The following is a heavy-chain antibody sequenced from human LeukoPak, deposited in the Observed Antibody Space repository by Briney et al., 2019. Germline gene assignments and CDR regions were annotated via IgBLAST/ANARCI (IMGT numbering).Heavy chain of an antibody. CDR3: AAGSVMYSSSWYGDAFDI. D-gene: IGHD6-13*01. Sequence: PGGSLRLSCAASGFTFNNYGMHWVRQAPGKGLEWLAFIRYDGSNTYYADSVKGRFTVSRDNSKNTLYLQMNSLRAEDTAVYYCAAGSVMYSSSWYGDAFDIWGQGTMVTVSS. CDR2: IRYDGSNT. V-gene: IGHV3-30*02. CDR1: GFTFNNYG. J-gene: IGHJ3*02.